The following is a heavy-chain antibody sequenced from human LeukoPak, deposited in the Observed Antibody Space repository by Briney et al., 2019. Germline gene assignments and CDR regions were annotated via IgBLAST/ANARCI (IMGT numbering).Heavy chain of an antibody. CDR3: AKGFHSGSFNELDY. V-gene: IGHV3-23*05. CDR1: GFTFNNYA. D-gene: IGHD1-26*01. CDR2: FAMIDDII. Sequence: QAGGSLRLSCAGSGFTFNNYAMSWVRQAPGKGLEWVSGFAMIDDIIHYVDSVKGRFTISRGNSKNMLYLQMNSLRAEDTAVYYCAKGFHSGSFNELDYWGQGTLVTVSS. J-gene: IGHJ4*02.